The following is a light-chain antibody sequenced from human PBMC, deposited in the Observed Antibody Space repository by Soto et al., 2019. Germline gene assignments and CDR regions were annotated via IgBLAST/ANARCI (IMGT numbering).Light chain of an antibody. J-gene: IGKJ5*01. Sequence: DTQLTQSPSSLSASVGDRVTITCQASQDISKSLNWYQQKPGKAPKHLIYDASNLETGVPSRFSGSGSGTDFTFTISSLQPEDIATYYCQQYDNIPITFGQGTRLEIK. CDR2: DAS. V-gene: IGKV1-33*01. CDR1: QDISKS. CDR3: QQYDNIPIT.